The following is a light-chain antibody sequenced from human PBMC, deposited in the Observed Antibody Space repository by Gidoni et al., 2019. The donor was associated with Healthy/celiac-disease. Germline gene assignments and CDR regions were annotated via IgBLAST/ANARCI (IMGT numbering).Light chain of an antibody. CDR2: KAS. CDR3: QQYNSYSRT. V-gene: IGKV1-5*03. J-gene: IGKJ1*01. CDR1: QSISSW. Sequence: DIQMTQSPSTLSASVGDRVTITCRASQSISSWLAWYQQKPGKAPKLLIYKASNRERGVPSRFSGSGSGTEFTLTSSSLQPDDFATYYCQQYNSYSRTFGQGTKVEIK.